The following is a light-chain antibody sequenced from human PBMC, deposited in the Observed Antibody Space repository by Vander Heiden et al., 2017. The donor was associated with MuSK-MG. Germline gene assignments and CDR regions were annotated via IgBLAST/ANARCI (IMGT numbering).Light chain of an antibody. CDR3: CSYAGSSTPYV. CDR2: EGS. CDR1: SSDVGSYNL. V-gene: IGLV2-23*01. Sequence: QSALTQPASVSGSPEQSITISCTGTSSDVGSYNLVSWYPQHPGKAPKLMIYEGSKRPSGVSNRFSGSKSGNTASLTISGLQAEDEADYYCCSYAGSSTPYVFGTGTKVTVL. J-gene: IGLJ1*01.